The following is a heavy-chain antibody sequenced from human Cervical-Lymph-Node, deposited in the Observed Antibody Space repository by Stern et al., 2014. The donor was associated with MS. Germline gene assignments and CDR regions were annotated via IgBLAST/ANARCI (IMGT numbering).Heavy chain of an antibody. Sequence: QVQLVQSGAEVKKPGASVRVSCKASGYTFTGFYIHWVRQAPGQGLEWMGRINPNSGDANFTQRLKGRVTMTRDTPNNTALMERPGLTLGDTAVYFCARRVGGGVGRDYWGQGTLVTVSS. J-gene: IGHJ4*02. CDR2: INPNSGDA. V-gene: IGHV1-2*06. CDR3: ARRVGGGVGRDY. D-gene: IGHD3-3*01. CDR1: GYTFTGFY.